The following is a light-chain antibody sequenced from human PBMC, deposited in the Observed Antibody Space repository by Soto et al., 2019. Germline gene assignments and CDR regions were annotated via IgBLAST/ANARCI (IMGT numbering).Light chain of an antibody. CDR1: SSDIGAYNY. Sequence: QSVLTQPASVSGSPGQSIAISCTGSSSDIGAYNYVSWYQHHPGKAPKLIIYDVTSRPSGVSSRFSGAKSGNAASLIISGLQPEDEADYFFASYTDYNPLVIFCGGTKLTVL. J-gene: IGLJ2*01. CDR3: ASYTDYNPLVI. V-gene: IGLV2-14*01. CDR2: DVT.